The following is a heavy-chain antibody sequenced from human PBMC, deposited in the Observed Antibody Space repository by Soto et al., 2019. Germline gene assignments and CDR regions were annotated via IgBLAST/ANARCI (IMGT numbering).Heavy chain of an antibody. V-gene: IGHV6-1*01. CDR3: ARERGIAAEYYYYYYGMDV. CDR2: TYYRSKWYN. Sequence: SETLSLTCAISGDSVSSNSAAWNWIRQSPSRGLEWLGRTYYRSKWYNDYAVSVKSRITINPDTSKNQXXLQLNSVTPEDTAVYYCARERGIAAEYYYYYYGMDVWGQGTTVTVSS. D-gene: IGHD6-13*01. J-gene: IGHJ6*02. CDR1: GDSVSSNSAA.